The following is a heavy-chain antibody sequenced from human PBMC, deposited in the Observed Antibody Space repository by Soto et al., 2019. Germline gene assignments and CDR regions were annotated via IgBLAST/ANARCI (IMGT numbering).Heavy chain of an antibody. V-gene: IGHV4-39*01. Sequence: QLQLQESGPGLVKPSETLSLTCTVSGGSISSSSYYWGWIRQPPGKGLEWIGSIYYSGSTYYNPSLKSRVTISVDTSKNQFSLKLSSVTAADTAVYYCARLDKGYSGYTEASRYYFDYWGQGTLVTVSS. J-gene: IGHJ4*02. CDR2: IYYSGST. D-gene: IGHD5-12*01. CDR1: GGSISSSSYY. CDR3: ARLDKGYSGYTEASRYYFDY.